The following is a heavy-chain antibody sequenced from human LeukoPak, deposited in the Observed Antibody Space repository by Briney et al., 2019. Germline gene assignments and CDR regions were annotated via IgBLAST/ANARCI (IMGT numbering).Heavy chain of an antibody. Sequence: SETLSLTCAVSAASISNYYWSWVRQAPGKGLEWIGYISTSGSTNYNPSLKSRVSISLDTSKNRSSLNLNFVTAADTAVYYCASPRSGYRYTFDYWGQGALVTVSS. CDR2: ISTSGST. CDR3: ASPRSGYRYTFDY. CDR1: AASISNYY. D-gene: IGHD3-22*01. V-gene: IGHV4-4*09. J-gene: IGHJ4*02.